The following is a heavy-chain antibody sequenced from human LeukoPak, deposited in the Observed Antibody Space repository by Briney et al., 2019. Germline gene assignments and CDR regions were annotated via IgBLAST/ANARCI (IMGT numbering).Heavy chain of an antibody. Sequence: ASVKVSCKASGYTFTSYDINWVRQATGQGLEWMGWMNPNSGNTGYAQKFQGRVTMTRNTSISTAYMELSSLRSEDTAVYYCARGRKDYVWGSYRRHFDYWGQGTLVTVSS. V-gene: IGHV1-8*01. CDR2: MNPNSGNT. CDR1: GYTFTSYD. D-gene: IGHD3-16*02. CDR3: ARGRKDYVWGSYRRHFDY. J-gene: IGHJ4*02.